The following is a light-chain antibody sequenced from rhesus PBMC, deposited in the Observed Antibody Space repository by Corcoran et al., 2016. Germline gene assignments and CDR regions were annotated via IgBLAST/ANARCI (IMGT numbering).Light chain of an antibody. CDR3: QKHNSYPRT. J-gene: IGKJ1*01. CDR1: QGISNY. Sequence: DIQMTQSPSSLSASVGDTVTITCRASQGISNYLAWYQQKPGKAPKPLIYYTSQLESGVPSRVGGSGSGTDFTLTNSSLQPEDFAFYYCQKHNSYPRTFGQGTKVEIK. V-gene: IGKV1S14*01. CDR2: YTS.